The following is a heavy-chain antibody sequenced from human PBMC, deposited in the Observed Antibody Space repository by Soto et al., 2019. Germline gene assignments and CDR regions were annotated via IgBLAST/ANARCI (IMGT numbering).Heavy chain of an antibody. V-gene: IGHV3-23*01. D-gene: IGHD3-16*02. J-gene: IGHJ4*02. CDR3: AKEKDYDFNWGSDRFTSHY. CDR2: ISGSAGT. Sequence: GGSLRLSCEASGFTFDGYMMHWVRQAPGKGLEWISAISGSAGTFYATSVKGRFTISRDNSRSTVYLQMHSLRAEDSAIYYCAKEKDYDFNWGSDRFTSHYWGRGTLVTVSS. CDR1: GFTFDGYM.